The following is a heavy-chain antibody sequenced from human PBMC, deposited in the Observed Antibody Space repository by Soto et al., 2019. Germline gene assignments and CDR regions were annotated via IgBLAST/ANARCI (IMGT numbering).Heavy chain of an antibody. CDR1: GFAFSGSA. CDR3: TRDLFSYDYSGILWFDP. J-gene: IGHJ5*02. Sequence: GGSLRLSCAASGFAFSGSAMYWVRQASGKGPEWVGRIRSKGRNYATEYAASVKDRFTISRDDSKNTAYLQMNSLQTEDTAVYYCTRDLFSYDYSGILWFDPWGQGTLVTVSS. V-gene: IGHV3-73*01. D-gene: IGHD3-16*01. CDR2: IRSKGRNYAT.